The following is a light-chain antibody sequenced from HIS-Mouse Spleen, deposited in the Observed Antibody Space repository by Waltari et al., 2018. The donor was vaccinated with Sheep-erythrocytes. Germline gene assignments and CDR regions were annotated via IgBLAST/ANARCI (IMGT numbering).Light chain of an antibody. CDR2: DDS. J-gene: IGLJ2*01. Sequence: SYVLTQPPSVSVAPGKTARITCGGNNIGSKSVHWYQQKPGQAPVLVVYDDSDRPSGIPGRFSGSNSGNTATLTISRVEAGDEADYYCQVWDSSSVLFGGGTKLTVL. CDR3: QVWDSSSVL. CDR1: NIGSKS. V-gene: IGLV3-21*03.